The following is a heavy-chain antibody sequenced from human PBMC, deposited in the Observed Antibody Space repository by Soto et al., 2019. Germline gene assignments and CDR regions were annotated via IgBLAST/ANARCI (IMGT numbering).Heavy chain of an antibody. J-gene: IGHJ6*01. D-gene: IGHD1-26*01. CDR2: GIPIFGPA. V-gene: IGHV1-69*01. CDR1: GATFSSLA. Sequence: QVQLVQSGAEVKKPGSSLKVSCKASGATFSSLATTWVRQAPGQGLEWRGGGIPIFGPANNPQKSQGRVTITADESTSTAYMELGSLRYDDTAVYYCARDLVGAAENYCMDVWGQGTTVTVSS. CDR3: ARDLVGAAENYCMDV.